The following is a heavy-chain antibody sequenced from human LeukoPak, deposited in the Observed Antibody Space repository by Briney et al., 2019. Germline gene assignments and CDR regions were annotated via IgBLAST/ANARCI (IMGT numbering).Heavy chain of an antibody. CDR2: TSYDGSNK. D-gene: IGHD4-17*01. CDR1: GFTFSSYG. J-gene: IGHJ4*02. V-gene: IGHV3-30*03. Sequence: GGSLRLSCAASGFTFSSYGMSWVRQAPGKGLEWVAVTSYDGSNKYYADSVKDRFTISRDNSKNTVHLQMNSLRAEDTAVYYCARETLLPPHEPYGDYMGQFDYWGQGTLVTVSS. CDR3: ARETLLPPHEPYGDYMGQFDY.